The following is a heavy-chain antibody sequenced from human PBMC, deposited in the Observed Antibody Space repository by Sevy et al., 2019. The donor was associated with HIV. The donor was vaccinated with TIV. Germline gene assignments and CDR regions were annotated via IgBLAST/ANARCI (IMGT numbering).Heavy chain of an antibody. CDR1: GYTLTKLS. J-gene: IGHJ4*02. D-gene: IGHD3-22*01. V-gene: IGHV1-24*01. CDR2: FDPEDGDPEDGET. CDR3: ATTKDYYDSSGYPFDD. Sequence: ASVKVSCTVSGYTLTKLSMHWVRQAPGKGPEWLGTFDPEDGDPEDGETVYAQKFQDRVIMTDDISTDTAYMELSSLTSEDTAVYYCATTKDYYDSSGYPFDDWGQGTLVNVSS.